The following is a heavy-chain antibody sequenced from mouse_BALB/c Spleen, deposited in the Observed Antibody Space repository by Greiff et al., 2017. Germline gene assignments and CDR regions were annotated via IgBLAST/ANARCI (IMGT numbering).Heavy chain of an antibody. CDR2: ISNGGGST. Sequence: EVKLVESGGGLVQPGGSLKLSCAASGFTFSSYTMSWVRQTPEKRLEWVAYISNGGGSTYYPDTVKGRFTISRDNTKNTLYLQMSSLKSEGTAMYYCARHIDYGSSSDGYFDVWGAGTTVTVSS. CDR3: ARHIDYGSSSDGYFDV. D-gene: IGHD1-1*01. J-gene: IGHJ1*01. V-gene: IGHV5-12-2*01. CDR1: GFTFSSYT.